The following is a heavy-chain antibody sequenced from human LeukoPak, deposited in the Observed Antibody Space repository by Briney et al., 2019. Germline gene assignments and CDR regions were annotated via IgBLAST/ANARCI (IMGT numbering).Heavy chain of an antibody. CDR1: GYTFTTYG. CDR3: ARDSGRIAANFDY. J-gene: IGHJ4*02. V-gene: IGHV1-18*01. CDR2: ISTYNGNP. Sequence: ASVTVSWKASGYTFTTYGISWVRQAPGQGLEWMGWISTYNGNPTYVQNLQGRVTMTTDTSTSTAYMELRSLRSDDTAVYYCARDSGRIAANFDYWGQGTLVTVSS. D-gene: IGHD6-13*01.